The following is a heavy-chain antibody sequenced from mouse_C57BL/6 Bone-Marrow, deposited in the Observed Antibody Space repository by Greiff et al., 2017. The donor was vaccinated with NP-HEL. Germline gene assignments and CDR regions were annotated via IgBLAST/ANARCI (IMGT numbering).Heavy chain of an antibody. CDR3: AGAQGFDY. CDR1: GYAFSSSW. D-gene: IGHD1-3*01. Sequence: VQLQQSGPELVKPGASVKISCKASGYAFSSSWMNWVKQRPGKGLEWIGRIYPGDGDTNYNGKFKGKATLTADKSSSTAYMQLSSLTSEDSAVYFCAGAQGFDYWGQGTTLTVSS. J-gene: IGHJ2*01. V-gene: IGHV1-82*01. CDR2: IYPGDGDT.